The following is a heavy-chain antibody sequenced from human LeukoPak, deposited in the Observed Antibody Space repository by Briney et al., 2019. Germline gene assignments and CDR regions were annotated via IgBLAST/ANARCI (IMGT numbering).Heavy chain of an antibody. CDR3: EAEAGIRYFDRALDY. CDR1: GGSFSGYY. V-gene: IGHV4-34*01. D-gene: IGHD3-9*01. J-gene: IGHJ4*02. CDR2: INHSGST. Sequence: SETLSLTCAVYGGSFSGYYWSWIRQPPGKGLEWIGEINHSGSTNYNPSLKSRVTISVDTSKNQFSLKLSSVTAADTAVYYFEAEAGIRYFDRALDYWGQGTLVTVSS.